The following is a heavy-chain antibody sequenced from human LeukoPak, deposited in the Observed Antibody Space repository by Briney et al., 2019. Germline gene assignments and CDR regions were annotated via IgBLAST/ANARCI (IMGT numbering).Heavy chain of an antibody. Sequence: PSVTLSLTXTVSGGSISSGSYYWSWIRQPAGKGLEWIGRIYTSGSTNYNPSLKSRVTISVDTSKNQFSLKLSSVTAADTAVYYCARGYYYDSSGTYYFDYWGQGTLVTVSS. CDR2: IYTSGST. J-gene: IGHJ4*02. CDR1: GGSISSGSYY. D-gene: IGHD3-22*01. V-gene: IGHV4-61*02. CDR3: ARGYYYDSSGTYYFDY.